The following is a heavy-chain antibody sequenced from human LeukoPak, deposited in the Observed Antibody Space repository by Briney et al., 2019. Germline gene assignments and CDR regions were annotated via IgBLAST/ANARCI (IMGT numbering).Heavy chain of an antibody. CDR1: GYTFTSYD. Sequence: ASVKVSCKASGYTFTSYDINWVRQATGQGLEWMGWMNPNRGNTGYAQKFQGRVTMTRNTSISTAYMELSSLRPEDTAVYYCARGVCSGGSCYRRGIIFDYWGQGTLVTVSS. J-gene: IGHJ4*02. CDR3: ARGVCSGGSCYRRGIIFDY. CDR2: MNPNRGNT. D-gene: IGHD2-15*01. V-gene: IGHV1-8*01.